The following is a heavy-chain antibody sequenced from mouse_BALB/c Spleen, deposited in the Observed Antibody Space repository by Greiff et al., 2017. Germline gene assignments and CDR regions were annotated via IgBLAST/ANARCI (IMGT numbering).Heavy chain of an antibody. V-gene: IGHV1S81*02. J-gene: IGHJ3*01. CDR1: GYTFTSYY. CDR2: INPSNGGT. CDR3: TNYYGYFAY. Sequence: QVQLQQSGAELVKPGASVKLSCKASGYTFTSYYMYWVKQRPGQGLEWIGEINPSNGGTNFNEKFKSKATLTVDKSSSTAYMQLSSLTSEDSAVYYCTNYYGYFAYWGQGTLVTVSA. D-gene: IGHD1-2*01.